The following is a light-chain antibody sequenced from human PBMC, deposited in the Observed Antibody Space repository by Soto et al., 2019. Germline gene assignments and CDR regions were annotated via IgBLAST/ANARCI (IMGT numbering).Light chain of an antibody. CDR3: QQYGSSPPIT. J-gene: IGKJ5*01. CDR1: QSVSSSY. Sequence: VSSQSPATLSLSPGQSAPLYGVASQSVSSSYLAWYQQKPGQAPRLLLYGASSRATGIPDRFSGSGSGTDFTLTISRLQPEDLAVYYCQQYGSSPPITCGQGTRREIK. V-gene: IGKV3-20*01. CDR2: GAS.